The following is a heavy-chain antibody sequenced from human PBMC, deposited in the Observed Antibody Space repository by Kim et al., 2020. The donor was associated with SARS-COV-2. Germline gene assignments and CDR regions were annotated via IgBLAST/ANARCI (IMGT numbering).Heavy chain of an antibody. CDR2: IRSKANSYAT. D-gene: IGHD6-13*01. V-gene: IGHV3-73*01. Sequence: GGSLRLSCAASGFTFSDSAMYWVRQASGKGLEWVGRIRSKANSYATAYAVSVKGRFIISRDDSKNTAYLQMNILKTEDTAIYYCTRVPPYSNSWWDAFDIWGQGTMVTVSS. CDR3: TRVPPYSNSWWDAFDI. CDR1: GFTFSDSA. J-gene: IGHJ3*02.